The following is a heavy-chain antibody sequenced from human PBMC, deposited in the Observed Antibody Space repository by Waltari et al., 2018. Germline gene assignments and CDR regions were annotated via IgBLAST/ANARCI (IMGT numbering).Heavy chain of an antibody. J-gene: IGHJ4*02. CDR1: GYSISSGYY. CDR3: ARDWTTVRSHGKTVDY. V-gene: IGHV4-38-2*02. CDR2: IYHSGST. D-gene: IGHD4-17*01. Sequence: QVQLQESGPGLVKPSETLSLTCAVTGYSISSGYYWGWIRQPPGKGLEWIGSIYHSGSTYYNPSIKSRVTISVDTSKNQFSLKLSSVTAADTAVYYCARDWTTVRSHGKTVDYWGQGTLVTVSS.